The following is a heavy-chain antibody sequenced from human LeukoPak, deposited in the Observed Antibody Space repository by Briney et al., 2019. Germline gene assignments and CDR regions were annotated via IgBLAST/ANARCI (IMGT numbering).Heavy chain of an antibody. D-gene: IGHD6-13*01. J-gene: IGHJ4*02. CDR1: GFSLRISGVG. Sequence: SGPTLVQPTQTLALTCTFSGFSLRISGVGVGCIRQPPGKALEWHTLIYWDDDKRYSPSLKSRLTITKDTSKNQVVLTMTNMDPVDTATYYCAHSTARLAGSSWAFDYWGQGTLVTVSS. V-gene: IGHV2-5*02. CDR2: IYWDDDK. CDR3: AHSTARLAGSSWAFDY.